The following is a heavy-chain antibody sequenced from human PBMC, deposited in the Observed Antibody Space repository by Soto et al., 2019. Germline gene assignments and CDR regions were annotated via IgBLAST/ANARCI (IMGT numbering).Heavy chain of an antibody. CDR3: AKDRGYCSGGSCYATGLDY. J-gene: IGHJ4*02. D-gene: IGHD2-15*01. CDR2: ISYDGSNK. Sequence: GGSLRLSCAASGFTFSSYGMHWVRQAPGKGLEWVAVISYDGSNKYYADSVKGRFTISRDNSKNTLYLQMNSLRAEDTAVYYCAKDRGYCSGGSCYATGLDYWGQGTLVTVSS. V-gene: IGHV3-30*18. CDR1: GFTFSSYG.